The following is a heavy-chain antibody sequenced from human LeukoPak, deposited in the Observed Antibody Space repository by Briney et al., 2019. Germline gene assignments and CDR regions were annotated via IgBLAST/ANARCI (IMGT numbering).Heavy chain of an antibody. J-gene: IGHJ5*02. V-gene: IGHV4-59*01. D-gene: IGHD4-17*01. CDR3: ARVVYGDYAGDISSWFDP. CDR1: SGSTSSYY. Sequence: SETLSLTCTVSSGSTSSYYWSWIRQPPGKGLEWIGYINYSGSTYNPSLKSRVTMSVDTSKNQFSLKLSSVTAADTAVYYCARVVYGDYAGDISSWFDPRPQGPQVIFSS. CDR2: INYSGST.